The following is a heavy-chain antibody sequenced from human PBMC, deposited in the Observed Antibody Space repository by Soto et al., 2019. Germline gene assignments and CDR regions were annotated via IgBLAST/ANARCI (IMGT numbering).Heavy chain of an antibody. D-gene: IGHD6-19*01. CDR1: GFTFSNYG. Sequence: QPGGSLRLSCAASGFTFSNYGMSWVRQAPGKGLDWVSSTSGSGDNTFYADSVKGRFTISRDNSKNKLYLQMNSLSPEDTAVYYCAKDRSRYSSGWHNWFDTWGQGTLVTVSS. V-gene: IGHV3-23*01. CDR3: AKDRSRYSSGWHNWFDT. CDR2: TSGSGDNT. J-gene: IGHJ5*02.